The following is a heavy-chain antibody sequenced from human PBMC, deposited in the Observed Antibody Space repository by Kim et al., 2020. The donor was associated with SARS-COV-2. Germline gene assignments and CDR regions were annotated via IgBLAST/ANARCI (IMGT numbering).Heavy chain of an antibody. CDR1: GFTFSSYS. D-gene: IGHD2-2*01. J-gene: IGHJ1*01. V-gene: IGHV3-48*02. Sequence: GGSLRLSCAASGFTFSSYSMNWVRQAPGQGLEWVSYISSSSTIYYADSVKGRFTISRDNAKNSLYLQMNSLRDEDTAVYYCARDSYRGYCSSTSCWSEY. CDR2: ISSSSTI. CDR3: ARDSYRGYCSSTSCWSEY.